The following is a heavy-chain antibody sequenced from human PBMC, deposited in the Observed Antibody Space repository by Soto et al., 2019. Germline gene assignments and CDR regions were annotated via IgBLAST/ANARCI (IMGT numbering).Heavy chain of an antibody. J-gene: IGHJ4*02. D-gene: IGHD3-3*01. CDR1: GFTFSSYA. Sequence: GESLKISCAASGFTFSSYAMSWVRQAPGKGLEWVSAISGSGGSTYYADAVKGQFTVFRDSYKNTLYLLMNSLRAEDTAVYYCAKVGIDYDLYTFVPFGDYWGQGTLVTVSS. CDR3: AKVGIDYDLYTFVPFGDY. V-gene: IGHV3-23*01. CDR2: ISGSGGST.